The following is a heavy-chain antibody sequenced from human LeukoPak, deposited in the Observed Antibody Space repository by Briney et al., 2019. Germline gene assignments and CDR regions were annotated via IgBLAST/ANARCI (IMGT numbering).Heavy chain of an antibody. Sequence: ASVKVSCKASGYTFTSYDINWVRQATGQGLEWMGWMNPNSGNTGYAQKFQGRVTMTRDTSISTAYMELSRLRSDDTAVYYCARDQLGLYYFDYWGQGTLVTVSS. V-gene: IGHV1-8*02. CDR1: GYTFTSYD. J-gene: IGHJ4*02. CDR3: ARDQLGLYYFDY. D-gene: IGHD1-1*01. CDR2: MNPNSGNT.